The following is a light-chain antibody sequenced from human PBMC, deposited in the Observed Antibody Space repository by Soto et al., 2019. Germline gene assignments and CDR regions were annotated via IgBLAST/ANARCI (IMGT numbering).Light chain of an antibody. V-gene: IGKV1-39*01. Sequence: EIQMTQSPSSTSASVGDRVTISCRASQTISSYLIWYKQKPGKAPQLLIYGASTLQSGVSSRFSGSGFGTDLTLTISNLQPEDFATYYCQQSYSSPRTFGQGTKIDIK. CDR3: QQSYSSPRT. CDR2: GAS. CDR1: QTISSY. J-gene: IGKJ2*02.